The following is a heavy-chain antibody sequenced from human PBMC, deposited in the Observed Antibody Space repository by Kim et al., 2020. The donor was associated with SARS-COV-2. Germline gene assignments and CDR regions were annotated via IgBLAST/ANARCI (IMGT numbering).Heavy chain of an antibody. V-gene: IGHV3-74*01. CDR2: IGSDGRNT. CDR3: ARGRFRVGVYV. CDR1: GFSVNNYW. Sequence: GGSLRLSCAASGFSVNNYWMNWVRQAPGKGLELVSRIGSDGRNTYYADSVKGRFTLSRDNAKNTLSLQMSSLSAEDTAVYYCARGRFRVGVYVWGQGTPVTVSS. J-gene: IGHJ6*02. D-gene: IGHD3-10*01.